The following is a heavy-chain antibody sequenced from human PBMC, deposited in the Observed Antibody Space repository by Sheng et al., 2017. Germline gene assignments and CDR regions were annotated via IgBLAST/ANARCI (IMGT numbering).Heavy chain of an antibody. J-gene: IGHJ4*02. D-gene: IGHD2-21*01. V-gene: IGHV3-48*03. CDR1: GFTFSGYE. CDR2: ISISGVNK. CDR3: ARDLKGLVGGANY. Sequence: EVQVVESGGGLVQPGGSLRLSCIASGFTFSGYELNWVRQAPGKVLEWVSYISISGVNKYYADSVKGRFTIYRDDAKNSLYLQMNSLRVEDTAIYYCARDLKGLVGGANYWGQGILVTVSS.